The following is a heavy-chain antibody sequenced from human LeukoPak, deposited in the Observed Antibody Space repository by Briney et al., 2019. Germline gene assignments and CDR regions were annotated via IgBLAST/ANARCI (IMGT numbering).Heavy chain of an antibody. V-gene: IGHV4-59*01. CDR2: IYYSGST. D-gene: IGHD6-25*01. Sequence: SETLSLTCTVSGGSISSYYWNWIRQPPGKGLEWIGYIYYSGSTNYNPSLKSRVTISVDTSKNQFSLKLSSVTAADTAVYYCARGGGLDAFDIWGQGTMVTVSS. CDR1: GGSISSYY. J-gene: IGHJ3*02. CDR3: ARGGGLDAFDI.